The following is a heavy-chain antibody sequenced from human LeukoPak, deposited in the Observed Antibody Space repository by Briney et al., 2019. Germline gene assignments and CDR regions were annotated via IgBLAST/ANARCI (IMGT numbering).Heavy chain of an antibody. Sequence: ASVKVSCKASGYTFTSYAMNWVRQAPGQGLEWMGWINTNTGNPTYAQGFTGRFVFSLDTSISTAYLQISSLKAEDTAVYYCARGVLGSTLAYYYGMDVWGQGTTVTVSS. V-gene: IGHV7-4-1*02. D-gene: IGHD2-8*02. CDR2: INTNTGNP. J-gene: IGHJ6*02. CDR3: ARGVLGSTLAYYYGMDV. CDR1: GYTFTSYA.